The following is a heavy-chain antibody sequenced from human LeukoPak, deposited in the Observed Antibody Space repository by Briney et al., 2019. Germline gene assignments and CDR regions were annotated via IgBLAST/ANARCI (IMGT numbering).Heavy chain of an antibody. CDR2: IYNGGST. CDR3: ARVRSDGAFDI. J-gene: IGHJ3*02. CDR1: GFTVSSNY. Sequence: PGGSLRLSCAASGFTVSSNYMSWVRQAPGKGLEWVSVIYNGGSTYYADSVKGRFTISRDNSKNTLYLQMNSLRAEDTAVHYCARVRSDGAFDIWGQGTVVTVSS. V-gene: IGHV3-53*01.